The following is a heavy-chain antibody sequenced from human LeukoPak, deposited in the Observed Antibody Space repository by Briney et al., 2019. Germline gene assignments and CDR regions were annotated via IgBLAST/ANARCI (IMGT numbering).Heavy chain of an antibody. D-gene: IGHD6-19*01. CDR2: IYYSGST. V-gene: IGHV4-39*01. Sequence: PSETLSLTCTVSGGSISSSSYYWGWIRQPPGKGLEWIGSIYYSGSTYYNPSLKSRVTISVDTSKNQFSLKLSSVTAADTAVYYCARHRQWLVPYYYMDVWGKGTTVTISS. CDR1: GGSISSSSYY. J-gene: IGHJ6*03. CDR3: ARHRQWLVPYYYMDV.